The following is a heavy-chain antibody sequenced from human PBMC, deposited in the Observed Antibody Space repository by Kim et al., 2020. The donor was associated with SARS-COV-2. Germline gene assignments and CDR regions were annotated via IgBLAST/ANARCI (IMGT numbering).Heavy chain of an antibody. V-gene: IGHV1-2*02. CDR3: ARDKVWESSSWFGNWFDP. CDR2: INPNSGGT. CDR1: GYTFTGYY. Sequence: ASVKVSCKASGYTFTGYYMHWVRQAPGQGLEWMGWINPNSGGTNYAQKFQGRVTMTRDTSISTAYMELSRLRSDDTAVYYCARDKVWESSSWFGNWFDPWGQGTLVTSPQ. J-gene: IGHJ5*02. D-gene: IGHD6-13*01.